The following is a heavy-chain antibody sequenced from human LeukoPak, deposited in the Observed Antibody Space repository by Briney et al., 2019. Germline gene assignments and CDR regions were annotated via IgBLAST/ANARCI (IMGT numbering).Heavy chain of an antibody. CDR3: AKGYYYGSGSYSTFDY. Sequence: PGGSLRLSCAASGFTFSSYSMNWVRQAPGKGLEGVSTISGSGGSTYYADSVKGRFTISRDNSKNTLYVQMSSLRADDTAVYYCAKGYYYGSGSYSTFDYWGQGTLVTVSS. J-gene: IGHJ4*02. D-gene: IGHD3-10*01. CDR1: GFTFSSYS. V-gene: IGHV3-23*01. CDR2: ISGSGGST.